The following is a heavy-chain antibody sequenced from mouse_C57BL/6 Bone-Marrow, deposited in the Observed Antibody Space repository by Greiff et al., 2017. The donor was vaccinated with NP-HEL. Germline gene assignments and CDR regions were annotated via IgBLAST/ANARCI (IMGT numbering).Heavy chain of an antibody. Sequence: VQLQQPGAELARPGASVKMSCKASGYTFTSYTMHWVKQRPGQGLEWIGYINPSSGYTKYNQKFKDKATLTADKSSSTAYMQLSSLTSEDSAVYYCARSSGDGAWFAYWGQGTLVTVSA. CDR1: GYTFTSYT. CDR3: ARSSGDGAWFAY. CDR2: INPSSGYT. V-gene: IGHV1-4*01. J-gene: IGHJ3*01. D-gene: IGHD1-2*01.